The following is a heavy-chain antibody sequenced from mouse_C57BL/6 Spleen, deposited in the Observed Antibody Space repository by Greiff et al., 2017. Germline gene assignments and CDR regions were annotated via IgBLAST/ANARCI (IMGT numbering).Heavy chain of an antibody. D-gene: IGHD1-1*01. V-gene: IGHV1-19*01. CDR2: INPYNGGT. J-gene: IGHJ4*01. CDR1: GYTFTDYY. Sequence: VQLQQSGPVLVKPGASVKMSCKASGYTFTDYYMNWVKQSHGKSLEWIGVINPYNGGTSYNQKFKGKATLTVDKSSSTAYMELNSLTSEDSAVYYCAREGGTVGEAMDYWGQGTSVTVSS. CDR3: AREGGTVGEAMDY.